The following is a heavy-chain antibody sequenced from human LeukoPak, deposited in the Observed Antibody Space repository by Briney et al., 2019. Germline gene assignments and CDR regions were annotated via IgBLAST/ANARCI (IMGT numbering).Heavy chain of an antibody. CDR3: ARDRRFGESPHSVFGMDV. CDR1: GFTVSSNS. CDR2: VYSGGIT. J-gene: IGHJ6*02. Sequence: PGGSLRLSCAASGFTVSSNSMSWVRQAPGKGLEWVSGVYSGGITYYADSVRGRVTVSRHNYKNTLYLQMNSLRAEDTAVYYCARDRRFGESPHSVFGMDVWGQGTTVPVSS. V-gene: IGHV3-53*04. D-gene: IGHD3-10*01.